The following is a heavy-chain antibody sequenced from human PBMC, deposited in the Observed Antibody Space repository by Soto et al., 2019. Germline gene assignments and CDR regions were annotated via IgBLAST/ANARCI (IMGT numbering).Heavy chain of an antibody. CDR1: GYTFTGYY. J-gene: IGHJ5*02. Sequence: GASVKVSCKASGYTFTGYYMHWVRQAPGQGLEWMGWINPNSGGTNYAQKFQGRVTMTRDTSISTAYMELSRLRSDDTAVYYCARSRSGYYYVHNWFDPWGQGTLVTVSS. V-gene: IGHV1-2*02. D-gene: IGHD3-22*01. CDR2: INPNSGGT. CDR3: ARSRSGYYYVHNWFDP.